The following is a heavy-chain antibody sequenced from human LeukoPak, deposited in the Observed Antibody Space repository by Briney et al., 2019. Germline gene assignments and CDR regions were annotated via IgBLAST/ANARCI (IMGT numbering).Heavy chain of an antibody. CDR1: GVTVSNNF. D-gene: IGHD6-19*01. CDR2: IYGGGST. Sequence: GGSLRLSCAASGVTVSNNFMSWVRQAPGKGLERVSVIYGGGSTYYADSVKGRFTISRDTSKNTLYLQMNSLRAEDTAVYYCASWPGGWYGEDSWGQGTLVTVSS. V-gene: IGHV3-53*01. CDR3: ASWPGGWYGEDS. J-gene: IGHJ4*02.